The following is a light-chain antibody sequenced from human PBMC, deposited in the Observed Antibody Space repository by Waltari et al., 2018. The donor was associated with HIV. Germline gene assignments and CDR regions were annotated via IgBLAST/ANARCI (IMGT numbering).Light chain of an antibody. Sequence: DIVMTQFPNSLAVSLGERATMRCRSSNSFFSTPSNKNCLSWYQQKSGQPPRLLIYWASTRENGVPDRFTGSGSGADFTLTISNLQPEDVATYYCQQYYGKFWTFGQGTKVEV. CDR3: QQYYGKFWT. V-gene: IGKV4-1*01. CDR2: WAS. CDR1: NSFFSTPSNKNC. J-gene: IGKJ1*01.